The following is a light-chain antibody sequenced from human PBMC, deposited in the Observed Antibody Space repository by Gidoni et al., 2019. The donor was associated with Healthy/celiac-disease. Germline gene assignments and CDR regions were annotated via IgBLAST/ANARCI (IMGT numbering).Light chain of an antibody. V-gene: IGKV1-33*01. Sequence: DIQMTQSPSSLSASVGDRVTITCQASQDISHYLNWYQQKPGKAPQLLIYDAANFETGVPSRFSGSGSGTDFTFTISSLQPEDIATYYCQQYANLPPTFGGGTKVEIK. CDR1: QDISHY. J-gene: IGKJ4*01. CDR3: QQYANLPPT. CDR2: DAA.